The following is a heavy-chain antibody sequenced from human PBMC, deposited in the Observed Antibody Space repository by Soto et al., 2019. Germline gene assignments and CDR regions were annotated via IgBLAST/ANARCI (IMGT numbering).Heavy chain of an antibody. CDR3: ARPYSSSNIYYFDY. J-gene: IGHJ4*02. D-gene: IGHD6-6*01. CDR1: GGTFSSYA. CDR2: IIPIFGTA. V-gene: IGHV1-69*13. Sequence: SVKVSCKASGGTFSSYAISWVRQARGQGLEWMGGIIPIFGTANYAQKFQGRVTITADESTSTTYMEQSSLRSEDTAVYYCARPYSSSNIYYFDYWGQGTLVTVSS.